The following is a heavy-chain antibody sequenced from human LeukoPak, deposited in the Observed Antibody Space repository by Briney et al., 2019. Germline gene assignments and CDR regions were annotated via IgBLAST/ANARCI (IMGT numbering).Heavy chain of an antibody. V-gene: IGHV1-18*01. CDR3: ARDSSWYVGGVDY. CDR1: GYPFTSYG. D-gene: IGHD6-13*01. J-gene: IGHJ4*02. Sequence: GASVKVSCKASGYPFTSYGIIWVPQAPGQGLEWMGWISAYNGNTNDAQKLQGRVTMTTDTSTSTAYMELRSLTSDDTAVYYCARDSSWYVGGVDYWGQGTLVTVSS. CDR2: ISAYNGNT.